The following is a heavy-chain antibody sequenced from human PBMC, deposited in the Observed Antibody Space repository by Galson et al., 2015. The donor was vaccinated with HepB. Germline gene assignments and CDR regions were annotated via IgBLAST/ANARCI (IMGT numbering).Heavy chain of an antibody. CDR2: ISWNSGSI. Sequence: SLRLSCAASGFTFDDYAMHWVRQAPGKGLEWVSGISWNSGSIGYADSVKGRFTISRDNAKNSLYLQMNSLRAEDTALDYCWSGSPSSGVFPLDYWGQGTLVTVSS. CDR3: WSGSPSSGVFPLDY. CDR1: GFTFDDYA. D-gene: IGHD3-3*01. J-gene: IGHJ4*02. V-gene: IGHV3-9*01.